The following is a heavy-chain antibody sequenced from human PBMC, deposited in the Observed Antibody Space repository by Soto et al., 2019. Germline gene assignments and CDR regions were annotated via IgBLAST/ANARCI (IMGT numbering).Heavy chain of an antibody. CDR3: ARPAAPRSGGFDY. CDR2: ISGRGGNT. D-gene: IGHD2-15*01. CDR1: GFTFSSHA. J-gene: IGHJ4*02. V-gene: IGHV3-23*01. Sequence: EAPLLASGGGVVQPGGSIRLSFAASGFTFSSHAMTWVRQAPGKGLQWDSTISGRGGNTYYAASVKGRFTIPSDNPKNTVFLQLNSLRAEDTVVYYCARPAAPRSGGFDYWGQATGVTVSS.